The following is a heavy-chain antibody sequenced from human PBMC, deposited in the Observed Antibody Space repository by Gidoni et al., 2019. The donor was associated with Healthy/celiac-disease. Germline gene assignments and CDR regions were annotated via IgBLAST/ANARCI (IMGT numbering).Heavy chain of an antibody. J-gene: IGHJ3*02. D-gene: IGHD3-10*01. CDR3: HYYGSGSYRAADNAFDI. CDR1: GVTLSSNY. Sequence: EVQLVESGGGLVQPGGSLRLSCAASGVTLSSNYMSWVRQAPGKGLEWVSVIYRCGSTYYADSVKGRFTISRYNSKNPLYLQMNSLRAEDTAVYYCHYYGSGSYRAADNAFDIWGQGTMVTVSS. CDR2: IYRCGST. V-gene: IGHV3-66*01.